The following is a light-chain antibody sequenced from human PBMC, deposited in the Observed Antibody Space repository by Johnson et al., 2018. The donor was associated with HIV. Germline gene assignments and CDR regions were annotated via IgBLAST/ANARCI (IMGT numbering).Light chain of an antibody. V-gene: IGLV1-51*02. Sequence: QSVLTQAPSVSAAPGQKVTISCSGSSSNIGNNYVSWYQQLPGTAPKLLIYENNKRPSGIPDRFSGSKSGTSATLGITGLQTGDAADYYCGTWDSSLSAGGVFGTGTKVTVL. CDR1: SSNIGNNY. CDR3: GTWDSSLSAGGV. CDR2: ENN. J-gene: IGLJ1*01.